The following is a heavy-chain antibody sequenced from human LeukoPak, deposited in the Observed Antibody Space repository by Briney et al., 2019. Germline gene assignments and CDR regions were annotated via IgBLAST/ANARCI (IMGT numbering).Heavy chain of an antibody. J-gene: IGHJ4*02. CDR3: AGGDANFEAY. Sequence: PGGSLRLSCAASAFTFSNFEMNWVRQAPGKGLEWVSYISSSGSPIYYADSVKGRFTISRDNAKNSLYLQMNSLRAEDTAVYYCAGGDANFEAYWGQGTLVTVSS. CDR1: AFTFSNFE. CDR2: ISSSGSPI. V-gene: IGHV3-48*03. D-gene: IGHD2-21*01.